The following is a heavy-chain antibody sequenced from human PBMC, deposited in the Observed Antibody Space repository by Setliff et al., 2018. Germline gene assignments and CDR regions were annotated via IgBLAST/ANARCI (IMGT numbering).Heavy chain of an antibody. CDR3: ARDPGVHSGTWCLDS. CDR2: SNHGGST. CDR1: GGSFSGYY. V-gene: IGHV4-34*01. Sequence: SETLSLTCAVSGGSFSGYYWSWIRQRPGKGLEWIGESNHGGSTSYHPSLKSRLTMSVDTSKNQFSLKLTSVTAADTAVYYCARDPGVHSGTWCLDSWGQGTQVTVSS. D-gene: IGHD2-8*01. J-gene: IGHJ4*02.